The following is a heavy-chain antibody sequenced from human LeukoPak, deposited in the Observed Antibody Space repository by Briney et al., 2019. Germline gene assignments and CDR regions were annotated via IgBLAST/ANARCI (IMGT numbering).Heavy chain of an antibody. J-gene: IGHJ4*02. D-gene: IGHD5-24*01. Sequence: KTSETLSLTCTVSGYSISSGYYWGWIRPPPGKGLEWIGSIYHSGSTYYNPSLKSRVTISVDTSKNQFSLKLSSVTAADTAVYYCASLDGYNHVDWGQGTLVTVSS. CDR1: GYSISSGYY. V-gene: IGHV4-38-2*02. CDR2: IYHSGST. CDR3: ASLDGYNHVD.